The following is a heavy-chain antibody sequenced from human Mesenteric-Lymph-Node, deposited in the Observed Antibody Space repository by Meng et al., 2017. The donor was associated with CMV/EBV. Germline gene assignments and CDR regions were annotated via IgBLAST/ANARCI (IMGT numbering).Heavy chain of an antibody. V-gene: IGHV3-23*01. CDR1: GYTFTSYG. CDR2: ISGSGGST. CDR3: AKDLGLERPFDY. J-gene: IGHJ4*02. D-gene: IGHD1-1*01. Sequence: SCKASGYTFTSYGISWVRQAPGQGLEWVSAISGSGGSTYYADSVKGRFTISRDNSKNTLYLQMNSLRAEDTAVYYCAKDLGLERPFDYWGQGTLVTVSS.